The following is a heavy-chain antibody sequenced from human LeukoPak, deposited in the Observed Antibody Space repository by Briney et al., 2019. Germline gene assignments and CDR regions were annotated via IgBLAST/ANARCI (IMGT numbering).Heavy chain of an antibody. Sequence: GGSLTLSCAASGFTFNTFNMNWVRQAPGKGLEWVSSITSGGDYIYYADSVKGRFTTSRDNAKNSLSLQLNSLRVEDTAVYYCARGHYDVLAASYKWTPDYWGQGTLVTVSS. CDR2: ITSGGDYI. J-gene: IGHJ4*02. CDR1: GFTFNTFN. CDR3: ARGHYDVLAASYKWTPDY. V-gene: IGHV3-21*01. D-gene: IGHD3-9*01.